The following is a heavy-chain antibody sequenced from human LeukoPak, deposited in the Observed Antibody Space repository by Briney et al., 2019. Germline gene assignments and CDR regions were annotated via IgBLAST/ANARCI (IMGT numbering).Heavy chain of an antibody. CDR1: GGSISSYY. CDR2: IYYSGST. D-gene: IGHD4-4*01. J-gene: IGHJ4*02. V-gene: IGHV4-59*01. CDR3: ARGSTYSNYFDY. Sequence: PSETLSLTCTVSGGSISSYYWGWIRQPPGKGLEWIGYIYYSGSTNYNPSLKSRVTISVDTSKNQFSLKLSSVTAADTAVYYCARGSTYSNYFDYWGQGTLVTVSS.